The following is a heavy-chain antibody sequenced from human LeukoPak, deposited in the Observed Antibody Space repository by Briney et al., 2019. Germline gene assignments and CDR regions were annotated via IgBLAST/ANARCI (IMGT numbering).Heavy chain of an antibody. D-gene: IGHD6-19*01. CDR1: GGSISSYY. V-gene: IGHV4-4*07. Sequence: SETLSLTCTVSGGSISSYYWSWIRQPAGKGLEWIGRIYTSGSTNYNPSLKSRVTISVDTSKNQFSLKLSSVTAADTAVYYCARQGRSSGWYPNDYWGQGTLVTVSS. CDR3: ARQGRSSGWYPNDY. CDR2: IYTSGST. J-gene: IGHJ4*02.